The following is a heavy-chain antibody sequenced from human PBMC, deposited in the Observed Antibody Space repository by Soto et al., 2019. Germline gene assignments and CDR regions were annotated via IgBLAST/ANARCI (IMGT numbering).Heavy chain of an antibody. J-gene: IGHJ5*02. Sequence: SVKVPCKASGGTFSSYSISWVRQAPGQGLEWMGGIIPIFGTANYAQKFQGRVTITADESTSTAYMELSSLRSEDTAVYYCARAGYYYGSGPMRFDPWGQGTLVTVSS. CDR2: IIPIFGTA. V-gene: IGHV1-69*13. CDR3: ARAGYYYGSGPMRFDP. D-gene: IGHD3-10*01. CDR1: GGTFSSYS.